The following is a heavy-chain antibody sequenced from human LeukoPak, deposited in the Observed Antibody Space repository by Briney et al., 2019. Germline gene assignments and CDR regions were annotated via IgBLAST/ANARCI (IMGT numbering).Heavy chain of an antibody. CDR2: IKQDGSEK. Sequence: PGGSLRLSCAASGFTFSSYWMSWVRQAPGKGLEGVANIKQDGSEKYYVDSVKGRFTISRDNAKNSLYLQMNSLRAEDTAVYYCASDRITYSGSSYQHDAFDIWGRGTMVTVSS. J-gene: IGHJ3*02. V-gene: IGHV3-7*01. CDR3: ASDRITYSGSSYQHDAFDI. CDR1: GFTFSSYW. D-gene: IGHD1-26*01.